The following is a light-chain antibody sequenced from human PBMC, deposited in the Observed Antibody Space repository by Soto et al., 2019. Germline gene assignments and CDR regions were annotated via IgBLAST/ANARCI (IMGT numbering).Light chain of an antibody. CDR2: AAS. CDR3: QQFNSFSRT. CDR1: QSISSY. V-gene: IGKV1-9*01. Sequence: DIQLTQSPSFLSASVGDRVTITCRASQSISSYLAWYQQEPGKAPKLLIYAASTLRSGVPSRFSGRRSGTEFTLTISSLQPEDFATYCCQQFNSFSRTFGQGTKLEIK. J-gene: IGKJ2*02.